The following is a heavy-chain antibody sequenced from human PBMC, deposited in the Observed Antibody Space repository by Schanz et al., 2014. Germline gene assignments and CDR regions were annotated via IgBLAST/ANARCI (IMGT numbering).Heavy chain of an antibody. CDR3: ARDDDDRLGYGAGYCLGDCMDV. CDR2: ISSSSSYI. Sequence: EADLVESGGGLIQRGESLRLSCAASGFTFSSYSMNWVRQAPGKGLEWVSSISSSSSYIYYADSVKGRFTISRDNAKNSLYLQMDSLRAEDTAVYYCARDDDDRLGYGAGYCLGDCMDVWGQGTTVTVSS. J-gene: IGHJ6*02. D-gene: IGHD3-16*01. CDR1: GFTFSSYS. V-gene: IGHV3-21*04.